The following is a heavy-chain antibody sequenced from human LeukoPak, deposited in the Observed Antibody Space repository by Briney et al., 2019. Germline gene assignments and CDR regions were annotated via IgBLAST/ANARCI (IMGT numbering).Heavy chain of an antibody. Sequence: ASVKVSCKASEYTFTGYYMHWVRQAPGQGLEWMGWINPNSGGTNYAQKFQGRVTMTRDTSISTAYMELSRLRSDDTAVYYCARAPRSTMVRGVIIKYWFDPWGQGTLVTVSS. CDR1: EYTFTGYY. J-gene: IGHJ5*02. V-gene: IGHV1-2*02. CDR3: ARAPRSTMVRGVIIKYWFDP. D-gene: IGHD3-10*01. CDR2: INPNSGGT.